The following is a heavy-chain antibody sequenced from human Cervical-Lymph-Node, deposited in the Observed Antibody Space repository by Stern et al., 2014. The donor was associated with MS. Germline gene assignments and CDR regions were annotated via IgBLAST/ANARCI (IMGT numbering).Heavy chain of an antibody. CDR3: ARDLGHYDFWNLYYFYGMDV. CDR1: GYTFSNYG. J-gene: IGHJ6*02. CDR2: ISAYNGNT. V-gene: IGHV1-18*01. D-gene: IGHD3-3*01. Sequence: VQLVESGAEVKKPGASVKVSCKASGYTFSNYGISWVRQAPGQGLEWMGWISAYNGNTNHAQKLQGRATMTTDTSTSTAHLEPGSLRSDDTAVYYCARDLGHYDFWNLYYFYGMDVWGQGTTVTVS.